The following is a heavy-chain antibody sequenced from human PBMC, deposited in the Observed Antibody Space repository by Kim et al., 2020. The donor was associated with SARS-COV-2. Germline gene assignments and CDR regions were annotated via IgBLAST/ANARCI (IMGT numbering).Heavy chain of an antibody. CDR2: IYYSGST. D-gene: IGHD6-19*01. V-gene: IGHV4-31*03. J-gene: IGHJ5*02. CDR1: GGSISSGGYY. CDR3: ATVFRKYGSDWSSPFDP. Sequence: SETLSLTCTVSGGSISSGGYYWSWIRQHPGKGLEWIGYIYYSGSTYYNPSLKSRVTISVDTSKNQFSLKLSSVTAADTAVYYCATVFRKYGSDWSSPFDPWGQGTLVTVSS.